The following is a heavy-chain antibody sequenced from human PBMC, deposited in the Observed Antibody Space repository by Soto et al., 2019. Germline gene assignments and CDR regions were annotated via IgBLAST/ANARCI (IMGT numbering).Heavy chain of an antibody. V-gene: IGHV4-30-4*01. D-gene: IGHD3-10*01. J-gene: IGHJ4*02. CDR3: ARSPKGLGNFDY. Sequence: SETLSLTCTVSGGSISSGGAYYWSWIRQSPGKGLEWIAYIHYSGSTYYNSSLKSRVTMSVDTAKNQYSLKVSSVTAADTAVYYCARSPKGLGNFDYWGQGTLVTVSS. CDR1: GGSISSGGAYY. CDR2: IHYSGST.